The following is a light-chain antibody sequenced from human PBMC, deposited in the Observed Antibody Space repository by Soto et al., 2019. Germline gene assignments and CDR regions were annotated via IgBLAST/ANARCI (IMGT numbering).Light chain of an antibody. Sequence: SVLTQPASVSGSPGQSITISCTGTSSDVGGYNYVSWYQQHPGKAPKLMIYEVSNRPSGVSNRFSGSKSGNTASLTISGLQAEDEADYYCSSYTSSSTPLFGGGTKLTVL. CDR3: SSYTSSSTPL. J-gene: IGLJ2*01. CDR1: SSDVGGYNY. CDR2: EVS. V-gene: IGLV2-14*01.